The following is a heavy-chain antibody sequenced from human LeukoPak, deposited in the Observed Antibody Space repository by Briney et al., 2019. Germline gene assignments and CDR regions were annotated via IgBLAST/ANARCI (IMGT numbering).Heavy chain of an antibody. CDR3: AREYQRWLQY. D-gene: IGHD5-24*01. CDR2: ISAGGGST. V-gene: IGHV3-23*01. CDR1: GLTFSDYS. J-gene: IGHJ4*02. Sequence: RPGGSLRLSCAVSGLTFSDYSMTWVRQAPGKGLFWVSGISAGGGSTYYADSVKGRFTISRDNSRNTLYLQMNSLRTEDTAVYYCAREYQRWLQYWGQGTLVTVSS.